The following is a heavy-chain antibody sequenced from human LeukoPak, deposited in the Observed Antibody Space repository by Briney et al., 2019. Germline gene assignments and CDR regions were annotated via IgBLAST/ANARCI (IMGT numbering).Heavy chain of an antibody. D-gene: IGHD3-3*01. V-gene: IGHV4-31*03. CDR1: GGSISSGGYY. J-gene: IGHJ4*02. Sequence: SETLSLTCTVSGGSISSGGYYWSWIRQHPGKGLEWIGHIYYSGSTYYNPSLKSRVTISVDTSKNQFSLKLSSVTAADTAVYYCARAPPHPRITIFGVVIIPEFEGDYFDYWGQGTLVTVSS. CDR3: ARAPPHPRITIFGVVIIPEFEGDYFDY. CDR2: IYYSGST.